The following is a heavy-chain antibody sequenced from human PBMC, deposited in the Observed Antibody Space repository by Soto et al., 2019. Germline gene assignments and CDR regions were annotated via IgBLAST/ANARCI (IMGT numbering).Heavy chain of an antibody. Sequence: ASVKVSFKASGYTFTSYAMNWLRQAPGQGLEWMGWINTNTGNPTYAQGFTGRFVFSLDTSVSTAYLQICSLKAEDTAVYYCARDLGGSSAQRNYYYYGMDVWGQGTTVTVSS. D-gene: IGHD6-6*01. V-gene: IGHV7-4-1*01. CDR1: GYTFTSYA. J-gene: IGHJ6*02. CDR2: INTNTGNP. CDR3: ARDLGGSSAQRNYYYYGMDV.